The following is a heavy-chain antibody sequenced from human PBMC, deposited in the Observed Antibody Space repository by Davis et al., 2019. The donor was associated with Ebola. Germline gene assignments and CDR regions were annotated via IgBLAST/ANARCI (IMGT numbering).Heavy chain of an antibody. V-gene: IGHV4-59*08. CDR3: ARHSSSSRGWFDP. Sequence: SETLSLTCAVYSGSFSGYYWTWIRQPPGKGLEWIGHIHYSGNTNYNPSLKSRVTISVDTSKNQFSLKLSSVTAADTAVYYCARHSSSSRGWFDPWGQGTLVTVSS. D-gene: IGHD6-6*01. J-gene: IGHJ5*02. CDR2: IHYSGNT. CDR1: SGSFSGYY.